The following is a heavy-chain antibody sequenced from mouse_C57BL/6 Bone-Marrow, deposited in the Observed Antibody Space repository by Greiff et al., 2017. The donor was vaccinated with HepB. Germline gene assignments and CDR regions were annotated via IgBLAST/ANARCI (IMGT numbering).Heavy chain of an antibody. J-gene: IGHJ2*01. CDR2: INPNNGGT. CDR3: APLTGDFDY. D-gene: IGHD4-1*01. Sequence: VQLQQSGPELVKPGASVKISCKASGYTFTDYYMNWVKQSHGKSLEWIGDINPNNGGTSYNQKFKGKATLTVDKSSSTAYMELRSLTSEDSAVYYCAPLTGDFDYWGQGTTLTVSS. CDR1: GYTFTDYY. V-gene: IGHV1-26*01.